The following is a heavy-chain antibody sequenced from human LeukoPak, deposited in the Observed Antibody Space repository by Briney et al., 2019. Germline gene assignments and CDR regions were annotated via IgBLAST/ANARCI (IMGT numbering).Heavy chain of an antibody. V-gene: IGHV3-7*01. Sequence: GGSLRLSCAASGFTFSSYWMSWVRQAPGKGLEWVANIKQDGSEKYYVDSVKGRFTISRDNAKNSLYLQMNSLRAEDTAVYYCARQQLADLNWFDPWGQGTLVTVSS. CDR1: GFTFSSYW. D-gene: IGHD6-13*01. CDR3: ARQQLADLNWFDP. J-gene: IGHJ5*02. CDR2: IKQDGSEK.